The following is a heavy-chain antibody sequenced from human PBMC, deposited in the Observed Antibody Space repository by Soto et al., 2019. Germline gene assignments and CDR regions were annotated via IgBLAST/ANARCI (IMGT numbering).Heavy chain of an antibody. CDR1: GGSISSSSYY. V-gene: IGHV4-39*01. CDR2: IYYSGST. CDR3: ARPQRDCSGGSCNSYYFDY. D-gene: IGHD2-15*01. Sequence: QLQLKESGPGLVKPSETLSLTCTVSGGSISSSSYYWGWIRQPPGKGLEWIGSIYYSGSTYYNPSLKSRVTISVDTSHNQFSLKLSSVTAADTAVYYCARPQRDCSGGSCNSYYFDYWGQGTLVTVSS. J-gene: IGHJ4*02.